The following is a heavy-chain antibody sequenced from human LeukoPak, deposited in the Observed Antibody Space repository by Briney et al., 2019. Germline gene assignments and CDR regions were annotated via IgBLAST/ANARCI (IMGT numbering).Heavy chain of an antibody. CDR3: ARDGVENSSWYPLDS. Sequence: GGSLRLSCAASGFTFSSYWMTWVRQAPGKGLEWVSVIYSGGSTYYADSVKGRFTISRDNSKNTLYLQMNSLRAEDTAVYYCARDGVENSSWYPLDSWGPGTLVTVSS. CDR2: IYSGGST. J-gene: IGHJ4*02. D-gene: IGHD6-13*01. CDR1: GFTFSSYW. V-gene: IGHV3-53*01.